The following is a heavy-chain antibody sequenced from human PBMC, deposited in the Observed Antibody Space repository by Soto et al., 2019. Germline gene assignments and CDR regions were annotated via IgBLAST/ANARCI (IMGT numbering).Heavy chain of an antibody. V-gene: IGHV4-31*03. CDR1: GGSIISGGYC. D-gene: IGHD3-3*01. Sequence: LQTKSVTCSVSGGSIISGGYCWSWNSQHPGKGLEWIGYIYYSGSTYYSPSLKSRVTISVDTSKNQFSLKLSSVTAADTAVYYCASITMFGFDYYGLDVWGQGTTVTVTS. J-gene: IGHJ6*02. CDR2: IYYSGST. CDR3: ASITMFGFDYYGLDV.